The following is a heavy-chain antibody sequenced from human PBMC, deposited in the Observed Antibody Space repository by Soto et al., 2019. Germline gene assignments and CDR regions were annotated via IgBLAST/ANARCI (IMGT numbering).Heavy chain of an antibody. CDR1: GGTFSSYA. CDR3: ARAPPSSSWAFDY. CDR2: IIPIFGTA. D-gene: IGHD6-13*01. Sequence: SVKVSCKXSGGTFSSYAISWVRQAPGQGLEWMGGIIPIFGTANYAQKFQGRVTITADESTSTAYMELSSLRSEDTAVYYCARAPPSSSWAFDYWGQGTLVTVSS. J-gene: IGHJ4*02. V-gene: IGHV1-69*13.